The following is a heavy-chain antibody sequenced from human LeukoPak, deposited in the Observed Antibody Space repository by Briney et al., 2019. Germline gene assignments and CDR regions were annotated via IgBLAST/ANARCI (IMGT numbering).Heavy chain of an antibody. Sequence: GASVKVSCKASGGTFSSFAISWVRQAPGQGLEWMGGITPIFGSANYAQKFQGRVTIIADESTSTAYMELSSLRSEDTAVYYCARDPRFGEFNNAFDIWGQGTMVTVSS. CDR3: ARDPRFGEFNNAFDI. J-gene: IGHJ3*02. V-gene: IGHV1-69*13. CDR1: GGTFSSFA. D-gene: IGHD3-10*02. CDR2: ITPIFGSA.